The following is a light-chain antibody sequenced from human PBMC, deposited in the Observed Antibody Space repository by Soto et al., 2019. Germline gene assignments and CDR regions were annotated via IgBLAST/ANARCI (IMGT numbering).Light chain of an antibody. CDR1: QGIGVY. J-gene: IGKJ4*01. CDR2: AAS. Sequence: DIQMTQSPSSLSASLGDRVTITCRASQGIGVYLAWFQQKPGKVPKLLIYAASALQSGVPSRFSGSGSGTDFPLTISSLQPEDFATYYCQKYNIAPLTFGGGTKVEIK. V-gene: IGKV1-27*01. CDR3: QKYNIAPLT.